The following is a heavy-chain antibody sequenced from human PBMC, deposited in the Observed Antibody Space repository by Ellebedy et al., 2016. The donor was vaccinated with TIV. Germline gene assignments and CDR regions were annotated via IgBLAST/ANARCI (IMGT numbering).Heavy chain of an antibody. CDR1: GGSISSSNW. J-gene: IGHJ6*02. CDR2: INHSGST. CDR3: ARERGGGSYRIYYYYYGMDV. Sequence: SETLSLTCAVSGGSISSSNWWSWVRQPPGKGLEWIGEINHSGSTNYNPSLKSRVTISVDTSKNQFSLKLSSVTAADTAVYYCARERGGGSYRIYYYYYGMDVWGQGTTVTVSS. D-gene: IGHD1-26*01. V-gene: IGHV4-4*02.